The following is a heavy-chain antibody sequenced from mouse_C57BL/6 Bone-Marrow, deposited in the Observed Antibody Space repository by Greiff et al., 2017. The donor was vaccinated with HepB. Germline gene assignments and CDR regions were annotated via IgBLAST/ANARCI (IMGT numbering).Heavy chain of an antibody. Sequence: EVQVVESEGGLVQPGSSMKLSCTASGFTFSDYYMAWVRQVPEKGLEWVANINYDGSSTYYLDSLKSRFIISRDNAKNILYLQMSSLKSEDTATYYCAREEGYGNYPYWYFDVWGTGTTVTVSS. CDR1: GFTFSDYY. CDR3: AREEGYGNYPYWYFDV. CDR2: INYDGSST. J-gene: IGHJ1*03. V-gene: IGHV5-16*01. D-gene: IGHD2-1*01.